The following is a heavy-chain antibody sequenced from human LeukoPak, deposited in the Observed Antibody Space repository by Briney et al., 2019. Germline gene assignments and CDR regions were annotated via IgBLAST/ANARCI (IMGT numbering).Heavy chain of an antibody. CDR1: GFNSGVNFDEFG. J-gene: IGHJ3*01. CDR2: INWNGGST. V-gene: IGHV3-20*04. CDR3: AREEGDGFDV. Sequence: PGGSLRLSCAASGFNSGVNFDEFGMNWVRQAPGKGLEWVSGINWNGGSTGYADSVKGRFTIPRDNAKNSLYLQMNSLRAADTALYYCAREEGDGFDVWGQGTMVTVSS.